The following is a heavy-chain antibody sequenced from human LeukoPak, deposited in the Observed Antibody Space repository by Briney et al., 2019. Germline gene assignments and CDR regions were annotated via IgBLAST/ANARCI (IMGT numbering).Heavy chain of an antibody. CDR1: GDSIRSSNYY. V-gene: IGHV4-39*02. Sequence: SETLSLICTVSGDSIRSSNYYWAWIRQPPGKGLEWMGSIYYNGRTYYNPSLGSQVSILIDTTNNHFSLKLSSMTAADPAVYYCARRRYYDGSGYLDWGQGTLVIVSP. J-gene: IGHJ1*01. CDR2: IYYNGRT. D-gene: IGHD3-22*01. CDR3: ARRRYYDGSGYLD.